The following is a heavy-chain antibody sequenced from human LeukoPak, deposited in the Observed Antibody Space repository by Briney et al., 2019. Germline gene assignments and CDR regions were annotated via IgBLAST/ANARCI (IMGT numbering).Heavy chain of an antibody. Sequence: ASVKVSCKASGYTFTSYYMHWVRQAPGQGLEWMGWINPNSGDTNYAQKFQGRVTMTRDTSISTAYMELSWLRSDDTAVYYCAVNYVYGDRAHRNPGAYYYMDVWGKGTTVTVSS. CDR1: GYTFTSYY. CDR2: INPNSGDT. J-gene: IGHJ6*03. CDR3: AVNYVYGDRAHRNPGAYYYMDV. D-gene: IGHD4/OR15-4a*01. V-gene: IGHV1-2*02.